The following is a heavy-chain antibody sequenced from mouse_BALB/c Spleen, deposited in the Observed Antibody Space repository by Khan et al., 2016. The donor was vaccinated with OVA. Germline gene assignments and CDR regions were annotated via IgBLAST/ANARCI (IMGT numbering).Heavy chain of an antibody. J-gene: IGHJ3*01. CDR1: GYTFTTYT. CDR3: ARRGAYYRSGGWFAY. V-gene: IGHV1-4*01. Sequence: VELVESGAELARPGASVKLSCKASGYTFTTYTIHWVKQRPGQGLEWIGYIIPSDDYTNYNQKFKDRATLTADKSSSTAYMQLSSLTSEDSAVYYCARRGAYYRSGGWFAYWGQGTLVTVSA. CDR2: IIPSDDYT. D-gene: IGHD2-14*01.